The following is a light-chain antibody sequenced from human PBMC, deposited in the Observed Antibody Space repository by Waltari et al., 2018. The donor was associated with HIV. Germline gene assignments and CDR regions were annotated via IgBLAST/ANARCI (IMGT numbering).Light chain of an antibody. Sequence: SSELIQPPSVSVSPGQTARITCSGDALANQHVYWYQQKTGQAPVVVIYKDTGRPSGIPELFSGSSSGTIVTLSISGGQAEDEADYYCQSADGSGTWVFGGGTKLTVL. V-gene: IGLV3-25*03. CDR1: ALANQH. CDR3: QSADGSGTWV. J-gene: IGLJ3*02. CDR2: KDT.